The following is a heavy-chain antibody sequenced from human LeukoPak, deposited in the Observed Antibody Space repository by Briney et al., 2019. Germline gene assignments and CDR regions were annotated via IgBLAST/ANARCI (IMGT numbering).Heavy chain of an antibody. Sequence: SQTLSLTCTVSGGSISSGGYYWSWIRQPPGKGLEWVGYIYYSGSTNYNPSLKSRVTISVDTSKNQFSLKLSSVTAADTAVYYCARHIAVGKTFDYWGQGTLVTVSS. CDR1: GGSISSGGYY. CDR3: ARHIAVGKTFDY. J-gene: IGHJ4*02. CDR2: IYYSGST. D-gene: IGHD6-19*01. V-gene: IGHV4-61*08.